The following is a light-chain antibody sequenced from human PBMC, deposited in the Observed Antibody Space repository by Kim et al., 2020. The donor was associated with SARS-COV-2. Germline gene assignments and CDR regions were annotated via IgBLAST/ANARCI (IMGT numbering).Light chain of an antibody. Sequence: ASVELTRTLCRGHSSYAIAGHQHQPEKGPGYLMELNSDGSHSKGDGIPARFSGSGSGAGRYLTISSLQSEDEADYYFRTWGTGIVVFGGGTQLTVL. J-gene: IGLJ2*01. CDR3: RTWGTGIVV. V-gene: IGLV4-69*01. CDR1: RGHSSYA. CDR2: LNSDGSH.